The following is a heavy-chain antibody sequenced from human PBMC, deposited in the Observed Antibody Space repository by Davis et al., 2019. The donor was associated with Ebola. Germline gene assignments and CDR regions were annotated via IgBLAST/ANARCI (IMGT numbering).Heavy chain of an antibody. CDR1: GFTFTDYY. CDR2: ISDTTTYT. Sequence: GGSLRLSCAASGFTFTDYYMSWIRQAPGRGLEYISCISDTTTYTHYADSVKGRFTISRDNAKKSLYLQISSLRAEDTAVYYCATGSKSFHYWGQGTLVTVSS. J-gene: IGHJ4*02. D-gene: IGHD1-14*01. V-gene: IGHV3-11*06. CDR3: ATGSKSFHY.